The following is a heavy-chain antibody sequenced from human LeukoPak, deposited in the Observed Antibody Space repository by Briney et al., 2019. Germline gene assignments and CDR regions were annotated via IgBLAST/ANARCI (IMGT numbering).Heavy chain of an antibody. CDR3: ARDSDFWSGYYYFDY. CDR2: IYYSGST. D-gene: IGHD3-3*01. V-gene: IGHV4-30-4*08. Sequence: SETLSLTXTVSGGSISRADYYWSWIRQPPGKGLEWIGYIYYSGSTYYNPSLKSRATISVDTSKSQFSLKLSSVTAADTAVYYCARDSDFWSGYYYFDYWGQGTLVTASS. J-gene: IGHJ4*02. CDR1: GGSISRADYY.